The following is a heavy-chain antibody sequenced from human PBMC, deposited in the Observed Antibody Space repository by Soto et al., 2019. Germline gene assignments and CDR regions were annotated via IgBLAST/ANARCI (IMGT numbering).Heavy chain of an antibody. CDR2: IIPIFGTA. CDR1: GGTFSSYA. D-gene: IGHD6-6*01. V-gene: IGHV1-69*13. CDR3: ARIMSPSYSSSSPKTWFDP. J-gene: IGHJ5*02. Sequence: GASVKVSCKASGGTFSSYAISWVRQAPGQGLEWMGGIIPIFGTANYAQKFQGRVTITADESTSTAYMELSSLRSEDTAVYYCARIMSPSYSSSSPKTWFDPWGQGNLVTVSS.